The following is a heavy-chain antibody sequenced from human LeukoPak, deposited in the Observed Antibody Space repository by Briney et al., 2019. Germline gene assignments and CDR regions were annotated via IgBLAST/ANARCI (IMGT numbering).Heavy chain of an antibody. Sequence: GRSLRLSCAASGFGFKSYAMNWVRQAPGKGLEWVAVISYDGSNTYYVDSVKGRFSISRDNSNNTLYLQLNSLKVEDTALYYCAKDSILLFLRPLRSSYMEVCGKGAPGTV. D-gene: IGHD3-9*01. J-gene: IGHJ6*03. V-gene: IGHV3-30*18. CDR2: ISYDGSNT. CDR1: GFGFKSYA. CDR3: AKDSILLFLRPLRSSYMEV.